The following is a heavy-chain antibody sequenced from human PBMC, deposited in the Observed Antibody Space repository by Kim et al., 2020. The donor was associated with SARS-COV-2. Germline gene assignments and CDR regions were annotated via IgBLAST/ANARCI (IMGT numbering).Heavy chain of an antibody. CDR3: ARGPGGYRYDY. D-gene: IGHD5-12*01. J-gene: IGHJ4*02. Sequence: RDRVSFQGQVTISVDKSITTAYLQWSSLKASDTAMYYCARGPGGYRYDYWGQGTLVTVSS. V-gene: IGHV5-51*01.